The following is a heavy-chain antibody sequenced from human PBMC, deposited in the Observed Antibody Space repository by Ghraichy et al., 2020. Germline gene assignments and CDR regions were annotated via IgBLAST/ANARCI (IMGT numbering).Heavy chain of an antibody. CDR2: ISGSGGST. CDR3: AKAPYLYGDYREEYFQH. CDR1: GFTFSSYA. Sequence: GESLNISCAASGFTFSSYAMSWVRQAPGKGLEWVSAISGSGGSTYYADSVKGRFTISRDNSKNTLYLQMNSLRAEDTAVYYCAKAPYLYGDYREEYFQHWGQGTLVTVSS. V-gene: IGHV3-23*01. D-gene: IGHD4-17*01. J-gene: IGHJ1*01.